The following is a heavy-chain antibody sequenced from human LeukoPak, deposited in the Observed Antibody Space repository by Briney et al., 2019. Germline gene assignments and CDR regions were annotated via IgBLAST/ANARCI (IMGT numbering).Heavy chain of an antibody. V-gene: IGHV3-23*01. D-gene: IGHD2-8*02. J-gene: IGHJ1*01. CDR2: IISSGDGT. CDR1: GFTFTFYA. CDR3: AKGTDTTGRQNLDI. Sequence: GRSLRLSCEASGFTFTFYAMHWVRQAPGEGLEWGSSIISSGDGTFYTDSLSGRFTISRDNAKKAVFLQMKSRRRGDSALYFCAKGTDTTGRQNLDIWGQGTLVTVSS.